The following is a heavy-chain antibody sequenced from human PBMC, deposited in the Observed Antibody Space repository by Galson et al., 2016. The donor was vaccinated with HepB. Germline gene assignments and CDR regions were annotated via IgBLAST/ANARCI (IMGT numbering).Heavy chain of an antibody. CDR1: GFSFSDYW. CDR3: TRDPLVTVFGGDAFDI. D-gene: IGHD3-3*01. CDR2: INSAGTGI. V-gene: IGHV3-74*01. J-gene: IGHJ3*02. Sequence: SLRLSCAASGFSFSDYWMHWVRQAPGKGLVWVSRINSAGTGISHAEFVKGRFTISRDNAKNTLYLQMNSLRAEDTAVYYCTRDPLVTVFGGDAFDIWGQGTMVTVSS.